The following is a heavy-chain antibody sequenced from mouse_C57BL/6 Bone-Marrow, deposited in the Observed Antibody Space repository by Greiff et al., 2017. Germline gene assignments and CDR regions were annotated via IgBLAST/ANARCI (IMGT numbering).Heavy chain of an antibody. V-gene: IGHV1-69*01. D-gene: IGHD2-3*01. J-gene: IGHJ2*01. Sequence: QVQLQQPGAELVMPGASVKLSCKASGYTFTSYWMHWVKQRPGQGLEWIGEIDPSDSYTNYNQKFKGKSTLTVDKSSSTAYMQLSSLTSEDSAVYEGERCAGYYERDAMDYWGQGTTLTVSA. CDR1: GYTFTSYW. CDR3: ERCAGYYERDAMDY. CDR2: IDPSDSYT.